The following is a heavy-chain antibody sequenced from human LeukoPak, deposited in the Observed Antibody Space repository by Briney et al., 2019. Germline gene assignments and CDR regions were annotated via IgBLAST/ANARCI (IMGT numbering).Heavy chain of an antibody. V-gene: IGHV4-39*07. Sequence: SETLSLTCTISGGSISSSNYYWGWIRQPPGKGLEWIGSIYYSGSTYYNPSLKSRVTISVDTSQNQFSLKLSSVTAADTAVYYCARCPAGSGSWCYFDYWGQGTLVTVSS. CDR1: GGSISSSNYY. CDR3: ARCPAGSGSWCYFDY. CDR2: IYYSGST. J-gene: IGHJ4*02. D-gene: IGHD1-26*01.